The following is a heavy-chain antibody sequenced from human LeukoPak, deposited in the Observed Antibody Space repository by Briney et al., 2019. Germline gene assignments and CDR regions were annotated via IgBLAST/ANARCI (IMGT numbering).Heavy chain of an antibody. CDR3: AGVGAGGGY. CDR2: IRGGGGGK. D-gene: IGHD1-26*01. J-gene: IGHJ4*02. Sequence: GGALRLSCVAPGFSIRTYGVTWVRQAPGKGVEMVSTIRGGGGGKYYADSLKSRFALSRNNSENTLYLAINCVRAEDTAIYYCAGVGAGGGYSGQGTLVTVSS. V-gene: IGHV3-23*01. CDR1: GFSIRTYG.